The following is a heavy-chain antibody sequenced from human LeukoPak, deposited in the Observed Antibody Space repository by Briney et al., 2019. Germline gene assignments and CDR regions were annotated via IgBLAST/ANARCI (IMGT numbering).Heavy chain of an antibody. J-gene: IGHJ4*02. Sequence: PGGSLRLSCAASGFTFSSYAMSWVRQAPGKGLEWVSAISGSGGSTYYADSVKGRFTISRDNSKNTLYLQVNSLRAEDTAVYYCAKSGAAAGTGGYWGQGTLVTVSS. CDR3: AKSGAAAGTGGY. D-gene: IGHD6-13*01. CDR1: GFTFSSYA. CDR2: ISGSGGST. V-gene: IGHV3-23*01.